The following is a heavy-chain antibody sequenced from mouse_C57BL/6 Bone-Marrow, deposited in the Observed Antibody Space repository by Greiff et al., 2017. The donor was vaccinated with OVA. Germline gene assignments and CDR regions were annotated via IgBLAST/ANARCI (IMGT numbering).Heavy chain of an antibody. V-gene: IGHV1-69*01. CDR2: IDPSDSYT. CDR1: GYTFTSYW. J-gene: IGHJ2*01. Sequence: QVQLQQPGAELVMPGASVKLSCKASGYTFTSYWMHWVKQRPGQGLEWIGEIDPSDSYTNYNQKFKGKSTLTVDKSSSTAYMQLSSLTSEDSAVYFCASYYGYSDYWGQGTTLTVSS. D-gene: IGHD1-1*02. CDR3: ASYYGYSDY.